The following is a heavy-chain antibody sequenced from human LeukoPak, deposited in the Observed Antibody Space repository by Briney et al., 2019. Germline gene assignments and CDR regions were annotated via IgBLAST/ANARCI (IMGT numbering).Heavy chain of an antibody. CDR1: GYTFTGYY. Sequence: ASVKVSCKASGYTFTGYYMHWVRQAPGQGLEWMGWINPKSGGTNYAQKFQGRVTMTRATSLSTAYMELSRLRSDDTAVYYCARDHGGYVIDYWGQGTLVTVSS. V-gene: IGHV1-2*02. CDR2: INPKSGGT. D-gene: IGHD3-22*01. J-gene: IGHJ4*02. CDR3: ARDHGGYVIDY.